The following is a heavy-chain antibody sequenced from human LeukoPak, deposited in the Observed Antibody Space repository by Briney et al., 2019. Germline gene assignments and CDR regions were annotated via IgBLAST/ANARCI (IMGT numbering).Heavy chain of an antibody. V-gene: IGHV4-39*02. CDR2: IYYSGIT. J-gene: IGHJ4*02. Sequence: SETLSLTCTVSGGSISSSTYYWGWIRQPPGKGLEWIGSIYYSGITYYNPSLKSRVTISLDTSKNQFSLKLSSVTAADTAVYYCARDGPGPDYWGQGTLVTVSS. CDR3: ARDGPGPDY. CDR1: GGSISSSTYY.